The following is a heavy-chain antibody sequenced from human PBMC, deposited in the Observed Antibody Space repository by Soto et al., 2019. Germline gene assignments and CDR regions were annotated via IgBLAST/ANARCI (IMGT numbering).Heavy chain of an antibody. CDR1: GFTFSDYY. CDR3: ARAFFYGDYRSDAFDI. V-gene: IGHV3-11*01. J-gene: IGHJ3*02. Sequence: QVQLVESGGGLVKPGGSLRLSCAASGFTFSDYYMSWIRQAPGKGLEWVSYISSSGSTIYYADSVKGRFTISRDTAKNSLYLQMNSLRAEDAAVYYCARAFFYGDYRSDAFDIWGQGTMVTVSS. CDR2: ISSSGSTI. D-gene: IGHD4-17*01.